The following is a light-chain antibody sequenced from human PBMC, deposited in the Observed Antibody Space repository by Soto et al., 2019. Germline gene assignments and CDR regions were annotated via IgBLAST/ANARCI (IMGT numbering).Light chain of an antibody. J-gene: IGLJ1*01. V-gene: IGLV4-69*01. Sequence: QPVLTQSPSASASLGASVKLTCTLSSGHSSYAIAWHQQQPEKGPRYLMKLNSDGSHSNGDGIPDRLSGSSSGAERYLTISSLQSEDEADYYCQTWGTGIRVFGTGTKVTVL. CDR2: LNSDGSH. CDR3: QTWGTGIRV. CDR1: SGHSSYA.